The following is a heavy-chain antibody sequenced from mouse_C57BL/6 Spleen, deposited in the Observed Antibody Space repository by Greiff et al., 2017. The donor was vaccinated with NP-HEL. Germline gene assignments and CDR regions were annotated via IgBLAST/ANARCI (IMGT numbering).Heavy chain of an antibody. CDR1: GYTFTSYW. CDR3: ARSRSYYDYADYYAMDY. V-gene: IGHV1-55*01. CDR2: IYPGSGST. J-gene: IGHJ4*01. D-gene: IGHD2-4*01. Sequence: QVQLKQPGAELVKPGASVKMSCKASGYTFTSYWITWVKQRPGQGLEWIGDIYPGSGSTNYNEKFKSKATLTVDTSSSTAYMQLSSLTSEDSAVYYCARSRSYYDYADYYAMDYWGQGTSVTVSS.